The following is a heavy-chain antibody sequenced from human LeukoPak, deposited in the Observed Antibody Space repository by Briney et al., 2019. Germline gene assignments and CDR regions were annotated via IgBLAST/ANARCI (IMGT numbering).Heavy chain of an antibody. J-gene: IGHJ4*02. V-gene: IGHV4-59*01. CDR3: ARGSGWYLY. Sequence: SETLSLTCTVYGGSISSYYWSWVRQPPGKGLEWIGYIHYSGSTNYNPSLKSRVTISVDTSKNQFSLNLSSVTAADTAVYYCARGSGWYLYWGQGTLVTVSS. D-gene: IGHD6-19*01. CDR2: IHYSGST. CDR1: GGSISSYY.